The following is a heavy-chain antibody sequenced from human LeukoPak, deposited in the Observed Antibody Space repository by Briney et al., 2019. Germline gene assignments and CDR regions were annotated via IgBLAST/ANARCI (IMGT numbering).Heavy chain of an antibody. CDR2: ISSGGST. CDR3: AKTGATGYYFDY. CDR1: GFTLSSYA. Sequence: PGGSLRLSCAASGFTLSSYAMSWVRQAPGKGMEWVSGISSGGSTYYADSVKGRFSISRDKSKNTLYLQMNSLRVEETAVYYCAKTGATGYYFDYWGQGTLVTVSS. V-gene: IGHV3-23*01. D-gene: IGHD6-13*01. J-gene: IGHJ4*02.